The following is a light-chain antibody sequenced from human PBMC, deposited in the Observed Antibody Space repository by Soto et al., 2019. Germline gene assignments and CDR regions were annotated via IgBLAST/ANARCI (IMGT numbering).Light chain of an antibody. CDR2: AAS. V-gene: IGKV1-9*01. CDR3: QQLNAYPLT. J-gene: IGKJ4*01. CDR1: QGISTY. Sequence: DIQLTQSPSLLSASVGDRVTITCRASQGISTYLAWYQQTSGKAPKLLISAASTLQRGVPSRFSGSGSGTHFTLTLSSLQPEDFATYYCQQLNAYPLTFGGGTRVASK.